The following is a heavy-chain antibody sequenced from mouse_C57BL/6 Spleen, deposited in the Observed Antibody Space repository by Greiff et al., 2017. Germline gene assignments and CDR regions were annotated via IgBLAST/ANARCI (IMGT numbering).Heavy chain of an antibody. CDR3: ARKKDGNYFYAMDY. CDR2: IWTGGGT. CDR1: GFSLTSYA. J-gene: IGHJ4*01. D-gene: IGHD2-1*01. V-gene: IGHV2-9-1*01. Sequence: VQLVESGPGLVAPSQSLSITCTVSGFSLTSYAISWVRQPPGKGLEWLGVIWTGGGTNYNSALKSRLSISQDNSKSQVFLKMNSLQTDDRARYYCARKKDGNYFYAMDYWGQGTSVTVSS.